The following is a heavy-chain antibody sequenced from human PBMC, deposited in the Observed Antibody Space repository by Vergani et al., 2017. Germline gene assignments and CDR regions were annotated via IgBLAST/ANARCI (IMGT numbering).Heavy chain of an antibody. CDR3: ARSQGVAYAFDI. J-gene: IGHJ3*02. CDR2: SYYSGRT. V-gene: IGHV4-31*03. CDR1: GGSISSGNYY. Sequence: QVQLQESGPGLVKPSQTLSLTCTVSGGSISSGNYYWSWVRQHPGKGPGWIGYSYYSGRTYYNPSLKSRVTISVDTSKNPVSLKLSSVAAADTAVYYCARSQGVAYAFDIWGQGTMVTVSS. D-gene: IGHD3-3*01.